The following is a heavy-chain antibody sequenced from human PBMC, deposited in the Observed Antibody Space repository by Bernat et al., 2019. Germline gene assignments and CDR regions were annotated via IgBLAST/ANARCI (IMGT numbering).Heavy chain of an antibody. CDR2: ISYDGSNK. J-gene: IGHJ5*02. CDR3: ARDDDYGDSGPVTTPRNLGFDP. CDR1: GFTFSSYA. V-gene: IGHV3-30*01. D-gene: IGHD4-17*01. Sequence: QVQLVESGGGVVQPGRSLRLSCAASGFTFSSYAMHWVRQAPGKGLEWVAVISYDGSNKYYADSVKGRFTISRDNSKNTLYLQMNSLRAEDTAVYYCARDDDYGDSGPVTTPRNLGFDPWGQGTLVTVSS.